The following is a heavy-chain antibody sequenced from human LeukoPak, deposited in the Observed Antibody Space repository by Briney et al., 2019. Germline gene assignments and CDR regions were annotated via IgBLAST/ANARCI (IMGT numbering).Heavy chain of an antibody. CDR3: ASLKLLWFGELWSGFDP. Sequence: SETLSLTCAVHGGSFSGYYWSWIRQPPGKGLGWIGETNQSGSTNYNPSLKSRVSIFVDTSKNQFSMKLSSVTAADTAVYYCASLKLLWFGELWSGFDPWGQGTLVTVSS. CDR2: TNQSGST. D-gene: IGHD3-10*01. V-gene: IGHV4-34*01. J-gene: IGHJ5*02. CDR1: GGSFSGYY.